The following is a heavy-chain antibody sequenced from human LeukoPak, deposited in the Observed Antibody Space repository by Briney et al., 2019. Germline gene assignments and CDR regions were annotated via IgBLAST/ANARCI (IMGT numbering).Heavy chain of an antibody. CDR2: ISGSGAHT. D-gene: IGHD3-9*01. V-gene: IGHV3-23*01. Sequence: PGGSLRLSGAASGFTFSSYSMNWIRQVPGKGLEWVSAISGSGAHTFYADSVKGRFTISRDNFNDTLYLQMNSLRVDDTAIYYCARDWFNDYWGQGTLVTVSS. CDR1: GFTFSSYS. CDR3: ARDWFNDY. J-gene: IGHJ4*02.